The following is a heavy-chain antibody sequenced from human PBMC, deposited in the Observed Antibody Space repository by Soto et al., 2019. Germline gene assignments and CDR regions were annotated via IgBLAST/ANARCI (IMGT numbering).Heavy chain of an antibody. CDR3: AREGWLQVYYYYGTDV. CDR2: IYYSGST. D-gene: IGHD5-12*01. V-gene: IGHV4-59*01. J-gene: IGHJ6*02. Sequence: PSETLSLTCTVSGGSISSYYWSWIRQPPGKGLEWIGYIYYSGSTNYNPSLKSRVTISVDTSKNQFSLKLSSVTAADTAVYYCAREGWLQVYYYYGTDVWGQGTTVTVSS. CDR1: GGSISSYY.